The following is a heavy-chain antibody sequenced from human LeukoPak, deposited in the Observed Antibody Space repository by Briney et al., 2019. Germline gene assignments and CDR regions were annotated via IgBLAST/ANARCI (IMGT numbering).Heavy chain of an antibody. CDR1: GLTFSSHW. V-gene: IGHV3-74*01. CDR3: ARARYSSSWEDYYYYYDMDV. D-gene: IGHD6-13*01. J-gene: IGHJ6*02. Sequence: GGSLRLSCAASGLTFSSHWMHWVRQAPGKGLVWVSRITNDGSSTTYADSVKGRFTISRDNSKNTLYLQMNSLRAEDTAVYYCARARYSSSWEDYYYYYDMDVWGLGTTVTVSS. CDR2: ITNDGSST.